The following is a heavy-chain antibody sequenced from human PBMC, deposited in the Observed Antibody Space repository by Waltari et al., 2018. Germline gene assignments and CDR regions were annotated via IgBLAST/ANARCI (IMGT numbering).Heavy chain of an antibody. D-gene: IGHD3-3*01. V-gene: IGHV4-59*08. J-gene: IGHJ6*03. CDR3: ARLAHDTIFGVVTNYYYYMDV. CDR2: NIHSGIT. CDR1: GGSISSYF. Sequence: QVQLQVSGPGLVQPSETLSLTCPVSGGSISSYFWSGIRQRPGKRLALIGNNIHSGITNYNPSLKSRVTKAVDTSKNHFSLKLSSVPAADTAVYYCARLAHDTIFGVVTNYYYYMDVWGKGTTVTISS.